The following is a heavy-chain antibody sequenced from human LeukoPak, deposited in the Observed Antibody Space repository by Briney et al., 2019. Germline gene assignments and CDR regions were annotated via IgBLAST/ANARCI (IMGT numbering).Heavy chain of an antibody. J-gene: IGHJ4*02. D-gene: IGHD6-6*01. V-gene: IGHV1-46*01. CDR1: GYTFTNYY. Sequence: ASVKVSCKASGYTFTNYYMHWARQAPGQGLEWMGIINPSGGNTNYAQKFQGRVTMTRDTSTSTVYMELSSLRSEDTAVYYCARDAGLIAAGARDYFDYWGQGTLVTVSS. CDR3: ARDAGLIAAGARDYFDY. CDR2: INPSGGNT.